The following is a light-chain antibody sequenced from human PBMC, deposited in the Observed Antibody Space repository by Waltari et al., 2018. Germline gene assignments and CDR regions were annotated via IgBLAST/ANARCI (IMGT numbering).Light chain of an antibody. CDR1: SSNIGSNT. J-gene: IGLJ3*02. V-gene: IGLV1-44*01. CDR3: SAWYDSLSLV. CDR2: SNN. Sequence: QSVLTQPPSASGTPGQRVTISCSGSSSNIGSNTVNWYQQLPGTAPKLLIYSNNQRSSGVPDRFSGSKSVTSASLAISGLQSEDDAYYYCSAWYDSLSLVFGGGTKLTVL.